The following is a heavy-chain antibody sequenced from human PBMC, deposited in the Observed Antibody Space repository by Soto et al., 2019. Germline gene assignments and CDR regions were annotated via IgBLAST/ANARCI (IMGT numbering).Heavy chain of an antibody. Sequence: SETLSLTCTVSGGSIRSSSYYWGWIRQHPGKGLEWIGNIYYSGSTYYNPSLKSRVTISVDTSKNQFSLKLSSVTAADTAVYYCARPGDLPYYYDSSGYPYFDSWGQGTLVTVSS. CDR3: ARPGDLPYYYDSSGYPYFDS. CDR1: GGSIRSSSYY. CDR2: IYYSGST. J-gene: IGHJ4*02. D-gene: IGHD3-22*01. V-gene: IGHV4-39*01.